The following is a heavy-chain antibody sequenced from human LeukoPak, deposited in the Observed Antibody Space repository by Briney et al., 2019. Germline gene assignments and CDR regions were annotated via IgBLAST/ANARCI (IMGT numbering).Heavy chain of an antibody. J-gene: IGHJ3*02. D-gene: IGHD3-10*01. CDR1: GFTLSTYD. V-gene: IGHV3-21*06. CDR2: ISSSSSNI. CDR3: ARERSYGSGSPNDAFDI. Sequence: GGSLRLSCAASGFTLSTYDMHWVRQAPGKGLEWVSYISSSSSNIYDADSMKGRFTLSRDNTKNSLYLQMNSLRDEDTAAYYCARERSYGSGSPNDAFDIWGQGTMVTVSS.